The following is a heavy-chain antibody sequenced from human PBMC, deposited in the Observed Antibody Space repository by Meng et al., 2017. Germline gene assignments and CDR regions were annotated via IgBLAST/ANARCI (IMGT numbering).Heavy chain of an antibody. Sequence: ETLSLTCAASGFTFDDYGMSWVRQAPGKGLEWVSGINWNGGSTGYADSVKGRSTISRDNAKNSLYLQMNSLRAEDTALYYCAREGDYYGSGSFDYWGQGTLVTVSS. J-gene: IGHJ4*02. CDR3: AREGDYYGSGSFDY. CDR2: INWNGGST. D-gene: IGHD3-10*01. CDR1: GFTFDDYG. V-gene: IGHV3-20*04.